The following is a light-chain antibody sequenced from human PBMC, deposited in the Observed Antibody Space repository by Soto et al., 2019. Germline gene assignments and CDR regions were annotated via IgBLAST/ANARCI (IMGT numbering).Light chain of an antibody. CDR1: QDITNY. V-gene: IGKV1-33*01. CDR2: DAS. CDR3: QQYDYLPLT. J-gene: IGKJ4*01. Sequence: DIQMTQSPSSLSASVGDRVTITCHASQDITNYLNWYQQKPGKAPQLLIYDASNLETGVPSRFSGSGSGTDFTFTISSLQPEDIATYYCQQYDYLPLTFGGGTKVEIE.